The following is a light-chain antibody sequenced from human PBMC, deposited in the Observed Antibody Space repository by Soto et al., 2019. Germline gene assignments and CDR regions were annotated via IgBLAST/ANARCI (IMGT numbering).Light chain of an antibody. V-gene: IGKV3-20*01. CDR2: DAS. CDR1: QSVSNNY. Sequence: EVVLTQSPGTLSLSPVEIATLSCRASQSVSNNYLAWYQQKPGQAPRLLIYDASTRATGVPDRFSGSGSGPEYTLTITRLEPEDFAVYSCQQYGFSPISFGQGTRLEIK. J-gene: IGKJ5*01. CDR3: QQYGFSPIS.